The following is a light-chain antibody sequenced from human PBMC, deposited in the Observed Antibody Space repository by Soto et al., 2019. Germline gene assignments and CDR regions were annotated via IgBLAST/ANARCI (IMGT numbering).Light chain of an antibody. J-gene: IGLJ1*01. V-gene: IGLV2-14*01. CDR1: SSDVGGYNY. Sequence: QSVLTQPASVSGSPGQSSTISCTRTSSDVGGYNYVSWYQQHAGKAPKLMIYDVSNRPSGVSNRFSGSKSGNTASLTISGLQGEDEADYYCSSYTSSDTLVFGTGTKVTVL. CDR2: DVS. CDR3: SSYTSSDTLV.